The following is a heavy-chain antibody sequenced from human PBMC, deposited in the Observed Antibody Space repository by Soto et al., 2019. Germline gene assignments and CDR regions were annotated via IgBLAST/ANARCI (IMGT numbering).Heavy chain of an antibody. J-gene: IGHJ4*02. Sequence: PGGSLRLSCAASGFTFSSYEMNWVRQAPGKGLEWVSYISSSGSTIYYADSVKGRFTISRDNAKNSLYLQMNSLRAEDTAVYYCASGNAYYDSSGYYQDYWGQGTLVTVSS. D-gene: IGHD3-22*01. CDR1: GFTFSSYE. V-gene: IGHV3-48*03. CDR2: ISSSGSTI. CDR3: ASGNAYYDSSGYYQDY.